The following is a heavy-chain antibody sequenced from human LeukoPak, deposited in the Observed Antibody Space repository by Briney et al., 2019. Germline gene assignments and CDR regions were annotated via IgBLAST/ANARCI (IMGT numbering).Heavy chain of an antibody. CDR3: AKGHRQDY. CDR1: GFTFGDYA. J-gene: IGHJ4*02. Sequence: PGGSLRLSCTASGFTFGDYAMSWVRQAPGKGLQWVSAISSSGGSTYYTDSVKGRFTISRDNSKNTLYLQMNSLGAEDTAVYYCAKGHRQDYWGQGTLVTVSS. CDR2: ISSSGGST. V-gene: IGHV3-23*01.